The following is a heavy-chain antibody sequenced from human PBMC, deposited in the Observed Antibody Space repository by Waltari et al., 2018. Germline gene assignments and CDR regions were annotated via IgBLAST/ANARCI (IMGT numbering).Heavy chain of an antibody. D-gene: IGHD6-6*01. CDR3: ARWDYSSSAY. CDR1: GFTFSSSW. CDR2: MNSDGSST. J-gene: IGHJ4*02. Sequence: EVQLVESGGGLVQPGGSLRLSCAASGFTFSSSWMHWVRQAPGKGLVWVSYMNSDGSSTRYADSVKGRFTISRDNAKNTLYLQMNSLRAEDTAVDYCARWDYSSSAYWGQGTLVTVAS. V-gene: IGHV3-74*01.